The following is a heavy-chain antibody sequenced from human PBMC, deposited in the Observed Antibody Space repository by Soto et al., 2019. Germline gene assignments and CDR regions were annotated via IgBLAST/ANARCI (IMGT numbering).Heavy chain of an antibody. D-gene: IGHD6-13*01. CDR2: INPSGGRA. Sequence: ASVKGSCKAAGYIFTGSYIHWVRRAPGQGLEWMGGINPSGGRATYPQKFLGRVTLIRDTSSSTVEMELSSLRSEDTALYFCARGHSSTWYALAHRGQRTQVTGSS. J-gene: IGHJ1*01. CDR1: GYIFTGSY. V-gene: IGHV1-46*01. CDR3: ARGHSSTWYALAH.